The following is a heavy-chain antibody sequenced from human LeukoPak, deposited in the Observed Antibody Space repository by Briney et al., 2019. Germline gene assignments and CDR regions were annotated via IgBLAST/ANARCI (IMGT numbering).Heavy chain of an antibody. CDR2: VSGSGDRM. D-gene: IGHD6-13*01. CDR3: AKAAAAPGFDF. V-gene: IGHV3-23*01. J-gene: IGHJ4*02. CDR1: GFTFSRYW. Sequence: GGSLRLSCAASGFTFSRYWMSWVRQAPGKGLEWVATVSGSGDRMYHADSVKGRFTISRDNSKNTIYLQMNSLRAEDTALCYCAKAAAAPGFDFWGQGTLVTVSS.